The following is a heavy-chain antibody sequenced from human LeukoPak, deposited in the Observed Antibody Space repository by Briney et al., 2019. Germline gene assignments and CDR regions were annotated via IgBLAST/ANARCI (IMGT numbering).Heavy chain of an antibody. V-gene: IGHV4-31*03. CDR2: ITNSGST. Sequence: SETLSLTCTVSGGFITSGGYYWSWIRQHPGRGLEWIAYITNSGSTFYTPSLKSRAVISIDISKSQFSLNVTSVTAADTAVYFCARGLVYSSSWDNWFDPWGQGTLVTVSS. D-gene: IGHD6-13*01. J-gene: IGHJ5*02. CDR3: ARGLVYSSSWDNWFDP. CDR1: GGFITSGGYY.